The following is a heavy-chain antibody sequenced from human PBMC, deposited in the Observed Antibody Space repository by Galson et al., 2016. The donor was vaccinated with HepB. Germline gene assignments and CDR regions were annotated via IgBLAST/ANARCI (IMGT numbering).Heavy chain of an antibody. CDR1: GGSFSNFG. D-gene: IGHD1-26*01. V-gene: IGHV1-69*13. CDR3: ARGYAVGDTPIDH. CDR2: INPIFGTT. Sequence: SVKVSCKASGGSFSNFGINWVRQAPGQGLEWMGGINPIFGTTTYAQKFQGGVTITADESTTTAYMELSSLRSEDTAVFYCARGYAVGDTPIDHWGQGTLVTVSS. J-gene: IGHJ4*02.